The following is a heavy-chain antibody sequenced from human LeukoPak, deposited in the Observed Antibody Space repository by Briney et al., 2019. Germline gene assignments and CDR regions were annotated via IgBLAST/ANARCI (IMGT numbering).Heavy chain of an antibody. Sequence: ASVKVSCKASGYSFTGHYMHWVRQAPGQGLEWMGWINPKSGGTNYAQKFQGRVTMTRDTSISTAYMDMSNLRSDDTAVYYCARNLWFGESSDAFDMWGQGTMVTVSS. J-gene: IGHJ3*02. CDR1: GYSFTGHY. D-gene: IGHD3-10*01. CDR2: INPKSGGT. CDR3: ARNLWFGESSDAFDM. V-gene: IGHV1-2*02.